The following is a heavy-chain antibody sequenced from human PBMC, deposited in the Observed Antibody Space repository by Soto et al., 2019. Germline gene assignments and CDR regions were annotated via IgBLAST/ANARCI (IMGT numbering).Heavy chain of an antibody. Sequence: QLQLQESGPGLVKPSETLSLTCTVSGGSISSSSYYWGWIRQPPGKGLEWIGSIYYSGSTYYNPSLKSRVTISVDTSKNQFSLKLSSVTAADTAVYYCARAFKTHSGNTRGVAFDIWGQGTMVTVSS. J-gene: IGHJ3*02. D-gene: IGHD1-26*01. CDR2: IYYSGST. CDR3: ARAFKTHSGNTRGVAFDI. V-gene: IGHV4-39*01. CDR1: GGSISSSSYY.